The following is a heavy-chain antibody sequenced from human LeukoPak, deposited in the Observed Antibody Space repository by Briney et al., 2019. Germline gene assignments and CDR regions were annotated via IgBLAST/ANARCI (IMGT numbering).Heavy chain of an antibody. V-gene: IGHV3-23*01. CDR2: ISGSGGST. CDR1: GFTFKSYA. J-gene: IGHJ4*02. CDR3: AKDPRSYGSGSYVDC. Sequence: TGGSLRLSCAASGFTFKSYAMSWVRQAPGKGLEWVSAISGSGGSTYYADSVKGRFTISRDNSKNTLYLQMNSLRAEDTAVYYCAKDPRSYGSGSYVDCWGQGTLVTVSS. D-gene: IGHD3-10*01.